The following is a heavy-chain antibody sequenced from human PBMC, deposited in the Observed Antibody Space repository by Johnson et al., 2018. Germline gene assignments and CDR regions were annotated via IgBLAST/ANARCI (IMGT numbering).Heavy chain of an antibody. CDR2: ISSSSSTI. Sequence: EVELVESGGGLVQPGGSLRLSCAASGFTFSSYSMNWVRQAPGKGLVWVSYISSSSSTIYYADSVKGRFTISRDNAKNSLYLQINRLRDEDTAVYYCYRGSGYYTNYGMDVWGHGTTVTVSS. V-gene: IGHV3-48*02. J-gene: IGHJ6*02. CDR3: YRGSGYYTNYGMDV. D-gene: IGHD3-3*01. CDR1: GFTFSSYS.